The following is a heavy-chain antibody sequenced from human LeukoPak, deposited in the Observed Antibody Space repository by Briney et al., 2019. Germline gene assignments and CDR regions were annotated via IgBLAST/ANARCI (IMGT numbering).Heavy chain of an antibody. CDR1: GFTFSNYW. V-gene: IGHV3-7*02. CDR3: ARPYDSNRDHSGYGC. J-gene: IGHJ2*01. D-gene: IGHD5-12*01. Sequence: PAGSLGLSCATSGFTFSNYWMSWVRQAPGKGLEWVANINQDGDEKYYVESVKGRFSVSRDNAKNSVDLQMHSLRAEDTALYYCARPYDSNRDHSGYGCWGRGTLVPVSS. CDR2: INQDGDEK.